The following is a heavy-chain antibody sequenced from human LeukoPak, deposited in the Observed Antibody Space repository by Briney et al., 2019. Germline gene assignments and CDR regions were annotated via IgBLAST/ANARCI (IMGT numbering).Heavy chain of an antibody. CDR1: GYTXNGYY. J-gene: IGHJ6*02. V-gene: IGHV1-2*02. Sequence: ASVKVSCKASGYTXNGYYMHGVRQAPGQGLEWMGWINTNSGGTNYAQKFQDRVTMTRDTTISRAYMELSRLRSDDTAVYYCARVLDYYYYYGMDVWGQGTTVTVSS. CDR3: ARVLDYYYYYGMDV. CDR2: INTNSGGT.